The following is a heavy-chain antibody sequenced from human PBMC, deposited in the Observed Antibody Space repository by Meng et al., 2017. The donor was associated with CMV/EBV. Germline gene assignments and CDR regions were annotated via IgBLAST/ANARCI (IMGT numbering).Heavy chain of an antibody. CDR3: STSPGDSVMGPPDY. CDR1: CSTFSGYV. J-gene: IGHJ4*02. D-gene: IGHD5-18*01. V-gene: IGHV3-30-3*01. Sequence: VVVEDWGGGLVPSGRSHRFSCASSCSTFSGYVRHCVRQPPGKGLELVAVISNDGSNNYYPDFVRGVITITRDYFKNTLFLQINMRTADTAVYYCSTSPGDSVMGPPDYWGQGTLVTVSS. CDR2: ISNDGSNN.